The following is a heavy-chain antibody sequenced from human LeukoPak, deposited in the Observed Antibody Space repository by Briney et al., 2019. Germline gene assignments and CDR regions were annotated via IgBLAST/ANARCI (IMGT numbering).Heavy chain of an antibody. CDR1: GYTFTSYG. D-gene: IGHD3-22*01. J-gene: IGHJ3*02. V-gene: IGHV1-18*01. Sequence: GASVKVSCKASGYTFTSYGISWVRQAPGQGLEWMGWISAYNGNTNYAQKLQGRVTMTTDTSTSTAYMELRSLRSDDTAVYYCARDCPTYYYDSSCAFDIWGQGTMVTVSS. CDR2: ISAYNGNT. CDR3: ARDCPTYYYDSSCAFDI.